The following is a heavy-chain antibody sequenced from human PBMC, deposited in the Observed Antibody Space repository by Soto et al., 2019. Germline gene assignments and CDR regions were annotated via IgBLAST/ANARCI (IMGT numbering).Heavy chain of an antibody. D-gene: IGHD1-26*01. CDR3: AKEGGLSGSYYISSSYYFDY. CDR1: GFTVSSSNY. J-gene: IGHJ4*02. Sequence: PGGSLRLSCVVSGFTVSSSNYMSWVRQAPGKGLEWVAIISYDGSNTYYADSVKGRFTISRDNSKNTLYLQMNSLRAEDTSVYYCAKEGGLSGSYYISSSYYFDYWGQGALVTVSS. V-gene: IGHV3-30*18. CDR2: ISYDGSNT.